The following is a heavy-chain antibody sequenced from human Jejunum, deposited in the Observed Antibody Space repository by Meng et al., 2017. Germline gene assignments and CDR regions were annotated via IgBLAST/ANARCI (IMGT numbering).Heavy chain of an antibody. D-gene: IGHD1/OR15-1a*01. CDR1: GGSVSTTDW. V-gene: IGHV4-4*02. J-gene: IGHJ4*02. CDR3: ARDPRTNWASRFFDN. CDR2: ISRSGRA. Sequence: QGPLQASGPGLLRLSGTRSLPCAVSGGSVSTTDWWSWVRQPPGKGLEWIGEISRSGRANYNPSLKGRVTISLDRSMNLFSLKLDSVTAADAAVYYCARDPRTNWASRFFDNWGQGTLVTVSS.